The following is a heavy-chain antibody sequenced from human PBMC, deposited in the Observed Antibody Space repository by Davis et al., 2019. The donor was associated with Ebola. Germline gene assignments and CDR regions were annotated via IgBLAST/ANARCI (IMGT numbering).Heavy chain of an antibody. CDR3: ARWASVGY. Sequence: GGSLRLSCAASGFTFSTAWMSWVRQAPGKGLAWVGRIKSKTDGGTTDYAAPVKGRFTISRDNVKNSLYLQMDSLRAEDTAVYYCARWASVGYWGQGTLVTVSS. CDR1: GFTFSTAW. D-gene: IGHD1-26*01. J-gene: IGHJ4*02. CDR2: IKSKTDGGTT. V-gene: IGHV3-15*01.